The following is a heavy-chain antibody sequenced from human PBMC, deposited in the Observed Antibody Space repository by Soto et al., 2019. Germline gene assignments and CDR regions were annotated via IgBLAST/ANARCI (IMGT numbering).Heavy chain of an antibody. J-gene: IGHJ6*01. CDR3: AKDRLRINYYGMDV. CDR2: ISYDGSNK. Sequence: GGSLRLSCAASGFTFSSYGMHWVRQAPGKGLEWVAVISYDGSNKYYADSVKGRFTISRDNSKNTLYLQMNSLRAEDTAVYYCAKDRLRINYYGMDVWGQGTTVNVSS. D-gene: IGHD2-15*01. CDR1: GFTFSSYG. V-gene: IGHV3-30*18.